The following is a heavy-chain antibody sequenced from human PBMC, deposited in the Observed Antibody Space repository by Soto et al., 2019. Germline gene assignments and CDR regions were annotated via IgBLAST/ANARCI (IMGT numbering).Heavy chain of an antibody. V-gene: IGHV3-23*01. Sequence: GSLRLSCVVSGFTFSNHAMSWVRQAPGKGLEWVSAISVSGGGTYYADSVKGRFTISRDNSKNTVNLQMDSLRAEDTAVYYCAKGSYGDYDYWGQGTLVTVSS. CDR2: ISVSGGGT. CDR1: GFTFSNHA. D-gene: IGHD4-17*01. CDR3: AKGSYGDYDY. J-gene: IGHJ4*02.